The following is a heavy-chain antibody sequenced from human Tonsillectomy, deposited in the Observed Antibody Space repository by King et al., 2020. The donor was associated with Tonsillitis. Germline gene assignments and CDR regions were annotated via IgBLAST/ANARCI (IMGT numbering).Heavy chain of an antibody. D-gene: IGHD2/OR15-2a*01. Sequence: LQLQESGPGLVKPSETLSLTCTVSGGSISSSIYYWGWIRQPPGKGLEWIGNIFHSGSPYYNPSLKSRVTISVDTSKNQFSLKLSSVTAADTAVYYCARGYPFYVIGYWGQGTLVTVSS. CDR1: GGSISSSIYY. J-gene: IGHJ4*02. CDR2: IFHSGSP. CDR3: ARGYPFYVIGY. V-gene: IGHV4-39*01.